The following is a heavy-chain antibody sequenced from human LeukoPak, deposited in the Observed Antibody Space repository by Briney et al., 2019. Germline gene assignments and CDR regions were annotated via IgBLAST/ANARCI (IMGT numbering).Heavy chain of an antibody. V-gene: IGHV3-48*02. CDR2: ISSSSRTI. CDR3: ASPGGKSSGYVFDY. J-gene: IGHJ4*02. CDR1: GFTFSTYS. Sequence: GGSLRLSCAASGFTFSTYSMNWVRQAPGKGLEWVSYISSSSRTIYYADSVQGRFTITRDNAKNSLYLQMNSLRDEDTAVYYCASPGGKSSGYVFDYWGQGTLVTVSS. D-gene: IGHD3-22*01.